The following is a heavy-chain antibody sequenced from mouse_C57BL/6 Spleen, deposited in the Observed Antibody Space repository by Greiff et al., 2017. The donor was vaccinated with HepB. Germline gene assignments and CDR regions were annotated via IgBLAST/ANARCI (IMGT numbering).Heavy chain of an antibody. CDR3: ARRSLYSNDFDFDV. CDR1: GYTFTSYW. CDR2: IHPNSGST. V-gene: IGHV1-64*01. J-gene: IGHJ1*03. Sequence: VQLQQPGAELVKPGASVKLSCKASGYTFTSYWMHWVKQRPGQGLEWIGMIHPNSGSTNYNEKFKSKATLTVDKSSSTAYMQLSSLTSEDSAVYYCARRSLYSNDFDFDVWGTGTTVTVSS. D-gene: IGHD2-12*01.